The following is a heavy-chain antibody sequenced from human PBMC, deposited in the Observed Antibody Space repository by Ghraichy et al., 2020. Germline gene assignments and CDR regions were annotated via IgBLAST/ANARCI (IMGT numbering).Heavy chain of an antibody. J-gene: IGHJ4*02. CDR2: IYYSGST. Sequence: SETLSLTCTVSGGSISSYYWSWIRQPPGKGLEWIGYIYYSGSTNYNPSLKSRVTISVDTSKNQFSLKLSSVTAADTAVYYCARSVRPVTPVDYWGQGTLVTVSS. V-gene: IGHV4-59*01. CDR3: ARSVRPVTPVDY. D-gene: IGHD4-17*01. CDR1: GGSISSYY.